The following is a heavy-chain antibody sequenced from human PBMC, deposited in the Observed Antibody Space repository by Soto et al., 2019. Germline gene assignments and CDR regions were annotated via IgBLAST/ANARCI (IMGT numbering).Heavy chain of an antibody. J-gene: IGHJ4*02. CDR2: VIPIFGTA. D-gene: IGHD1-26*01. CDR1: GGTFSSYA. CDR3: ARDRTIVGATSNYFDY. V-gene: IGHV1-69*01. Sequence: QVQLVQSGAEVKKPGSSVKVSCKASGGTFSSYAISWVRQAPEQGLEWMGGVIPIFGTANYAQKFPGRVTITADVSTSTAYMELGSLRSEDTAVYSCARDRTIVGATSNYFDYWGQGTLVTVSS.